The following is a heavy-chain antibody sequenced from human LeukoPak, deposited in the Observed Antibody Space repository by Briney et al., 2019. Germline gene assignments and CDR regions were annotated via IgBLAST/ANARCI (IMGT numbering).Heavy chain of an antibody. V-gene: IGHV3-23*01. CDR3: AKSEGDRPNWFDP. CDR1: GGSFSGYY. Sequence: ETLSLTCAVYGGSFSGYYWSWIRQPPGKGLEWVSAISGSGGSTYYADSVKGRFTISRDNSKNTLYLQMNSLRAEDTAVYYCAKSEGDRPNWFDPWGQGTLVTVSS. D-gene: IGHD1-14*01. J-gene: IGHJ5*02. CDR2: ISGSGGST.